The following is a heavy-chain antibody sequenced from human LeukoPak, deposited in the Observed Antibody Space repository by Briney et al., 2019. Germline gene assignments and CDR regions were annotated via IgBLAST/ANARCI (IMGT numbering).Heavy chain of an antibody. J-gene: IGHJ3*02. V-gene: IGHV4-39*07. CDR3: ARSTVFTMIVVVRPLDDSFDI. Sequence: PSETLFLTCTVSHGSISDNSYYWGWIRQPPGKGLEWIGSVSYSGSTYYNPSLKSRVTISVDTSKNQFSLKLSSVTAADTAVYYCARSTVFTMIVVVRPLDDSFDIWGQGTMVTVSS. CDR1: HGSISDNSYY. CDR2: VSYSGST. D-gene: IGHD3-22*01.